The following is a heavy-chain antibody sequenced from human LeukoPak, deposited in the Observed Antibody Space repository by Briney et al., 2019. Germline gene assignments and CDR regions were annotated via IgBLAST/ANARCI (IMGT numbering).Heavy chain of an antibody. V-gene: IGHV1-69*05. J-gene: IGHJ6*03. D-gene: IGHD3-22*01. CDR3: ARSETDDSSGYYYYYMDV. CDR2: IIPIFGTA. Sequence: SSVKVSCKASGGTFSSYAITWVRQAPGQGLEWMGGIIPIFGTANYAQKFQGRVTITTDETTSTAYMELSSLRSEDTAVYYCARSETDDSSGYYYYYMDVWGKGTTVTVSS. CDR1: GGTFSSYA.